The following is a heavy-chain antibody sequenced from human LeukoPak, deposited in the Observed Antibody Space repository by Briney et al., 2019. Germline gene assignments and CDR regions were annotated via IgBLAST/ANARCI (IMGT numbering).Heavy chain of an antibody. CDR2: ICPDGTVT. V-gene: IGHV3-74*01. Sequence: GGSLRLSCAASGFTFSTYCMHWVRQAPGKGPMWVSRICPDGTVTNYADSVKARFIISRDNARNTVYLQMNSLRVEDTAVYYCARSGFDPWGQGTLVTVSS. CDR3: ARSGFDP. CDR1: GFTFSTYC. J-gene: IGHJ5*02.